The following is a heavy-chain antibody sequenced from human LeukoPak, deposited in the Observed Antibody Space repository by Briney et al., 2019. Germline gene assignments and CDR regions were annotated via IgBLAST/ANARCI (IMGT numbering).Heavy chain of an antibody. D-gene: IGHD2-2*01. Sequence: SQTLSLTCTVSGDSISSGRNYWAWIRQSPLGLEWIASVYYSGRTDYNPSLQSRVSVSVDRSKNQVSLKLYSVTAADTAMYYCAGHLSGSAMAHYFDFWGQGTAVTVSS. CDR3: AGHLSGSAMAHYFDF. V-gene: IGHV4-39*01. J-gene: IGHJ4*02. CDR2: VYYSGRT. CDR1: GDSISSGRNY.